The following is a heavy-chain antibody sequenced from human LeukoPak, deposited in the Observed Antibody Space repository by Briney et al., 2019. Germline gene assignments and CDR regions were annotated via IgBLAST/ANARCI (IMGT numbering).Heavy chain of an antibody. CDR3: AGYYDSSGYYSDY. Sequence: SETLSLTCAVYGGSFSGYYWSWIRQPPGKGLEWIGSIYYSGTTYYNPSLKSRVTISVDPSKNQFSLRLSSVTAADTAVYYCAGYYDSSGYYSDYWGQGTLVTVSS. CDR2: IYYSGTT. D-gene: IGHD3-22*01. CDR1: GGSFSGYY. V-gene: IGHV4-34*01. J-gene: IGHJ4*02.